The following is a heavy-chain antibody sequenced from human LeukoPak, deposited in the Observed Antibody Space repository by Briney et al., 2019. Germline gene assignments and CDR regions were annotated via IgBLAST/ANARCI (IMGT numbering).Heavy chain of an antibody. CDR1: GLTFSTYA. D-gene: IGHD6-19*01. CDR2: IYSGGST. V-gene: IGHV3-66*01. CDR3: ARGSGWDFDY. Sequence: GGSLRLSCAASGLTFSTYATTWVRQAPGKGLEWVSFIYSGGSTYYADSVKGRFTISRDNSKNTLYLQMNSLRAEDTAVYYCARGSGWDFDYWGQGTLVTVSS. J-gene: IGHJ4*02.